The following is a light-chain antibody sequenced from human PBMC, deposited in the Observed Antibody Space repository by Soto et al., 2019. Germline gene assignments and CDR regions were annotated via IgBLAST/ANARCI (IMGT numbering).Light chain of an antibody. CDR2: DNN. CDR3: GAWDSSLSSYV. J-gene: IGLJ1*01. V-gene: IGLV1-51*01. Sequence: QSLLTQPPSVSAAPGHKVTISCSGSISNIGNFVSWYQQLPGTAPKRLIYDNNNRPSGIPDRFSASKSDTSATLGITGLQTGDEADYYCGAWDSSLSSYVFGTGTKVTVL. CDR1: ISNIGNF.